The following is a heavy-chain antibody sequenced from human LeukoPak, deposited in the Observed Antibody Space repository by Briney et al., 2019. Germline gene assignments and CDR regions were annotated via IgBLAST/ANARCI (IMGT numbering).Heavy chain of an antibody. D-gene: IGHD6-19*01. CDR1: GGSFSGYY. Sequence: SETLSLTCAVYGGSFSGYYWSWIRQPPGKGLEWIGEINHSGSTNYNPSLKSRVTISVDTSKNQFSLKLSSVTAADTAVYYCARDSSGYNWFDPWGQGTLVTVSS. CDR2: INHSGST. J-gene: IGHJ5*02. CDR3: ARDSSGYNWFDP. V-gene: IGHV4-34*01.